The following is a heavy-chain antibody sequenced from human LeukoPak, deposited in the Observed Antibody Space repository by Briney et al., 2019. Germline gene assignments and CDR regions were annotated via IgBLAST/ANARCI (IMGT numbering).Heavy chain of an antibody. D-gene: IGHD5-12*01. CDR1: GFTFSSYA. CDR3: AKSYNGYESKPDY. CDR2: ISGSGGST. J-gene: IGHJ4*02. Sequence: GGSLRLSCAASGFTFSSYAMSWVRQAPGKGLGWVSAISGSGGSTYYADSVKGRFTISRDNSKNTLYLQMNSLRAEDTAVYYCAKSYNGYESKPDYWGQGTLVTVSS. V-gene: IGHV3-23*01.